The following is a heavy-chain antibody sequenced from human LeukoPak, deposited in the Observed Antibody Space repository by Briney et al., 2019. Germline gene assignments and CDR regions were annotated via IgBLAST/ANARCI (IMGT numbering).Heavy chain of an antibody. D-gene: IGHD3-22*01. J-gene: IGHJ5*02. CDR1: GYTFTSYG. V-gene: IGHV1-18*01. Sequence: ASAKVSCKASGYTFTSYGISWVRQAPGQGLEWMGWISAYNGNTNYAQKLQGRVTMTTDPSTTTAYMELRSLRSDDTAVYYCARDRYYYDSSGYPPWGQGTLVTVSS. CDR2: ISAYNGNT. CDR3: ARDRYYYDSSGYPP.